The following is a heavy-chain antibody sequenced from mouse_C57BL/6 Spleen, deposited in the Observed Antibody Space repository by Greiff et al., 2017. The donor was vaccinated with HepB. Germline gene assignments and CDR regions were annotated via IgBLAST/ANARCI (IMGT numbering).Heavy chain of an antibody. J-gene: IGHJ4*01. CDR3: ARTPAKGPLLLDY. Sequence: QVHVKQSGAELVRPGASVKLSCKASGYTFTDYYINWVKQRPGQGLEWIARIYPGSGNTYYNEKFKGKATLTAEKSSSTAYMQLSSLTSEDSAVYFCARTPAKGPLLLDYWGQGTSVTVSS. CDR2: IYPGSGNT. CDR1: GYTFTDYY. V-gene: IGHV1-76*01. D-gene: IGHD1-2*01.